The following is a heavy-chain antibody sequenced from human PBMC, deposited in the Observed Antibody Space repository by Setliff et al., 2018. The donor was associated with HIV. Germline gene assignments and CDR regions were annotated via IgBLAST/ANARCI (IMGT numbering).Heavy chain of an antibody. V-gene: IGHV4-61*09. CDR1: GDSISSGSYF. J-gene: IGHJ4*02. CDR2: ISTTGST. CDR3: ARSPLYSGYERYYFDY. D-gene: IGHD5-12*01. Sequence: SETLSLTCTVSGDSISSGSYFWIWIRQPAGKGLEWIGHISTTGSTNYNPSLKSRVTISLDRSKTQFSLKLSSVTAADTAVYYCARSPLYSGYERYYFDYWGQGTLVTVSS.